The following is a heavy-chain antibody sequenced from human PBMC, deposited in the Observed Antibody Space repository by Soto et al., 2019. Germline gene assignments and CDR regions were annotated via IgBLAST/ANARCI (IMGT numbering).Heavy chain of an antibody. V-gene: IGHV4-34*01. CDR3: ARGGIVVVPARGWFDP. J-gene: IGHJ5*02. CDR2: INHSGST. CDR1: GGSFSGYY. Sequence: QVQLQQWGAGLLKPSETLSLTCAVYGGSFSGYYWSWIRQPPGKGLEWIGEINHSGSTNYNPSLTSRVTISVDTSKNQFSLKLSSVTAAVTAVYYCARGGIVVVPARGWFDPWGQGTLVTVSS. D-gene: IGHD2-2*01.